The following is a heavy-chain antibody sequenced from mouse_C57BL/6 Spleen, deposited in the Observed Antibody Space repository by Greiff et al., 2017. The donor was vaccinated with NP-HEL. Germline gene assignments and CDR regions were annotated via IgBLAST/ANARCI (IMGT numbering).Heavy chain of an antibody. D-gene: IGHD2-5*01. J-gene: IGHJ1*03. CDR2: INPNNGGT. Sequence: EVQLQQSGPELVKPGASVKISCKASGYTFTDYYMNWVKQSHGKSLEWIGDINPNNGGTSYNQKFKGKATLTVDKSSSTAYMELRSLTSEDSAVYYCARRSNYERYFDVWGTGTTVTVSS. V-gene: IGHV1-26*01. CDR1: GYTFTDYY. CDR3: ARRSNYERYFDV.